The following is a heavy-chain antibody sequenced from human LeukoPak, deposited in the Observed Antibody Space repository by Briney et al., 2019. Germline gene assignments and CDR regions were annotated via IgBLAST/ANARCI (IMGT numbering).Heavy chain of an antibody. D-gene: IGHD1-26*01. V-gene: IGHV3-48*03. CDR2: ISSSGSTI. CDR3: ARDSSVGARPEGYFDY. CDR1: GFTFSSYE. J-gene: IGHJ4*02. Sequence: GGSLRLSCAASGFTFSSYEMNWVRQAPGKGLEWVSYISSSGSTIYYADSVKGRFTISRDNAKNSLYLQMNSLRAEDTAVYYCARDSSVGARPEGYFDYWGQGTLVTVSS.